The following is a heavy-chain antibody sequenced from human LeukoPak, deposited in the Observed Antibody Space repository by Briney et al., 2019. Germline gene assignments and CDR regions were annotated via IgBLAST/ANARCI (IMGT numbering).Heavy chain of an antibody. CDR1: GFIFGSYS. CDR2: ISSSGTTT. J-gene: IGHJ4*02. CDR3: ATRRWLLDY. D-gene: IGHD4-23*01. V-gene: IGHV3-48*02. Sequence: PGGSLRLSCAASGFIFGSYSMNWVRQAPGKGLEWISYISSSGTTTYYADSVKGRFTISRDNAKNSLYLQMNSLTDEDSAIYYCATRRWLLDYWGQGILVTVSS.